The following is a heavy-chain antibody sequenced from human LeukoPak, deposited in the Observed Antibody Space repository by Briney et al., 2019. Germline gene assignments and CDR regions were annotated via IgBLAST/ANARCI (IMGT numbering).Heavy chain of an antibody. CDR3: ARLRGGVTYPIYDSSGYYFDY. D-gene: IGHD3-22*01. J-gene: IGHJ4*02. CDR1: GSTFTDYY. CDR2: INPNSGGT. Sequence: ASVKVSCKASGSTFTDYYMHWVRQAPGQGLEWMGWINPNSGGTNFAQKFQGRVTMTRDTSISTAYMELSRPRSDDTAVYYCARLRGGVTYPIYDSSGYYFDYWGQGTLVTVSS. V-gene: IGHV1-2*02.